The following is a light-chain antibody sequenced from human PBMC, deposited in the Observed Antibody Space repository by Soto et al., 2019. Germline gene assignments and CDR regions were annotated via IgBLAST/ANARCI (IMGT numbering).Light chain of an antibody. CDR1: QGNNSF. V-gene: IGKV1-9*01. J-gene: IGKJ2*01. Sequence: IELTQSPSSLSTSVGDRVTISCRASQGNNSFVAWYQQKSGKAPKLLIYAASTLQSGVPSRFSGSGSGTDFTLTISSLQPEHFATYYCQRFNDRRFSFRQGTKVNIK. CDR2: AAS. CDR3: QRFNDRRFS.